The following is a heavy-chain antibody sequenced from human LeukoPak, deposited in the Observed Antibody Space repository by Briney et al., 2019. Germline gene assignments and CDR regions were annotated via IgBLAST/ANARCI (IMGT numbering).Heavy chain of an antibody. Sequence: EGSLRLSCAASGFTFSSYGMHWVRQAPGKGLEWVAVIWYDGSNKYYADSVKGRFTISRDNSKNTLYLQMNSLRAEDTAVYYCARDKAYYYDSSGYYFDYWGQGTLVTVSS. V-gene: IGHV3-33*01. CDR1: GFTFSSYG. CDR2: IWYDGSNK. J-gene: IGHJ4*02. D-gene: IGHD3-22*01. CDR3: ARDKAYYYDSSGYYFDY.